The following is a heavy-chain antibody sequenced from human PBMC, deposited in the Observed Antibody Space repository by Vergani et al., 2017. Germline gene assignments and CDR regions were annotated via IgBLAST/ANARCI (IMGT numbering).Heavy chain of an antibody. Sequence: EVQLLESGGDLVQPGGSLRLSCAASGFTFSNSAVSWVRQAPGRGLAWVSSISGPGLSTYYADSVKGRFTISRDDSKNTVYLQINSLRAEDTAFYYCADLYGDDGFSPFWGQGTLVTVSS. D-gene: IGHD2-21*01. J-gene: IGHJ4*02. CDR3: ADLYGDDGFSPF. V-gene: IGHV3-23*01. CDR1: GFTFSNSA. CDR2: ISGPGLST.